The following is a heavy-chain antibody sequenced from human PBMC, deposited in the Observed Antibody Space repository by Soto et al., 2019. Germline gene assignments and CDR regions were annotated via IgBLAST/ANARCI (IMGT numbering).Heavy chain of an antibody. D-gene: IGHD2-15*01. CDR2: ISYDGSNK. CDR1: GFTFSSYA. V-gene: IGHV3-30-3*01. CDR3: AREGVEHIVVVVAATPGAFDI. J-gene: IGHJ3*02. Sequence: QVQLVESGGGVVQPGRSLRLSCAASGFTFSSYAMHWVRQAPGKGLEWVAVISYDGSNKYYADSVKGRFTISRDNSKNTLYLQMNSLRAEDTAVYYCAREGVEHIVVVVAATPGAFDIWGQGTMVTVSS.